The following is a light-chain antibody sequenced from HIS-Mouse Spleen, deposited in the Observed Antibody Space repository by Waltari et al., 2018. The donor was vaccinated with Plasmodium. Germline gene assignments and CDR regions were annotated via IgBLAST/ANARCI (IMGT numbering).Light chain of an antibody. V-gene: IGKV1-5*03. Sequence: DIQMTQSPSTLSASVGDRVTITCRASQSISSWLAWYQQKPGKAPKLPIYKASSLESGVPSRFSGSGSGTEFTCTISSLQPDDFATYYCQQYKSYSWTFGQGTKVEIK. CDR3: QQYKSYSWT. J-gene: IGKJ1*01. CDR2: KAS. CDR1: QSISSW.